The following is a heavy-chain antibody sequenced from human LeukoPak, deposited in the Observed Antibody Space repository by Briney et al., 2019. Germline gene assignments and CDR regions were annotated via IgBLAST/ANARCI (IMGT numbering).Heavy chain of an antibody. CDR3: ARTSGYYDSSGYYPNPYYYYYGMDV. CDR1: GGSISSYY. CDR2: IYYSGST. D-gene: IGHD3-22*01. J-gene: IGHJ6*02. Sequence: PSETLSLTCTVSGGSISSYYWSWIRQPPGKGLEWMGYIYYSGSTNYNPSLKSRVTISVDTSKNQFSLKLSSVTAADTAVYYCARTSGYYDSSGYYPNPYYYYYGMDVWGQGTTVTVSS. V-gene: IGHV4-59*01.